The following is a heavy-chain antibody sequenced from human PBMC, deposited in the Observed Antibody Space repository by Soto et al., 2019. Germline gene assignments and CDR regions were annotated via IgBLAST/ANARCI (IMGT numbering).Heavy chain of an antibody. D-gene: IGHD1-26*01. Sequence: GSLRLSCALSGFSVSSNYLSWVRQAPGKGLEWVSVHYSGGSTYYADSVQGRFTISRDKSNNTLYLQMRRVRAEDTAVYFCARHRHPRGTVGATSPLDPWGQGTQVTVS. J-gene: IGHJ5*02. CDR3: ARHRHPRGTVGATSPLDP. CDR2: HYSGGST. V-gene: IGHV3-53*01. CDR1: GFSVSSNY.